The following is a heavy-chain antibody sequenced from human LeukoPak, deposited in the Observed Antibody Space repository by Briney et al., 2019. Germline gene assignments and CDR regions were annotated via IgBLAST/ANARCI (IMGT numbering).Heavy chain of an antibody. CDR3: ARRFDY. J-gene: IGHJ4*02. CDR2: IDTDTDNI. CDR1: GFTVSGNY. V-gene: IGHV3-21*01. Sequence: GGSLRLSCAVSGFTVSGNYMSWVRQAPGKGLEWVSYIDTDTDNIYYADSVQGRFTISRDNAKNSLYLQMNSLRAEDTAVYYCARRFDYWGQGTLVTVSS.